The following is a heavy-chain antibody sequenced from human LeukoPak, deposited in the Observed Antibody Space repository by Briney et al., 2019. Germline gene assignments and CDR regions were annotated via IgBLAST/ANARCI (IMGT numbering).Heavy chain of an antibody. CDR2: ITGSGGST. V-gene: IGHV3-23*01. CDR3: AKAVGFGELFFDY. J-gene: IGHJ4*02. CDR1: GFTFSSYA. D-gene: IGHD3-10*01. Sequence: GGSLRLSCAASGFTFSSYAMSWVRQAPGKGLEGISAITGSGGSTYYADSVKGRFTISRDNSKNTLYLQMDSLRAEDTAVYYCAKAVGFGELFFDYWGQGTLVTVSS.